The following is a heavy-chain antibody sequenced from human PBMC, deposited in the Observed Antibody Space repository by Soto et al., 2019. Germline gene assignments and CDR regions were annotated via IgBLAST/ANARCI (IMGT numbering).Heavy chain of an antibody. J-gene: IGHJ4*02. CDR2: INHSGST. D-gene: IGHD6-13*01. Sequence: SETLSLTCAVYGGSFGGYYWSWIRQPPGKGLEWIGEINHSGSTNYNPCLKSRVTISVDTSKNQFSLKLSSVTAADTAVYYCARGWGIAAAFDYWGQGTLVTVSS. CDR1: GGSFGGYY. V-gene: IGHV4-34*01. CDR3: ARGWGIAAAFDY.